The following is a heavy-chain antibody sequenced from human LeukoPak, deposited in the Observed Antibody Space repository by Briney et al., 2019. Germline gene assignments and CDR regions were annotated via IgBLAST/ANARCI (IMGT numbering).Heavy chain of an antibody. CDR2: INPNSGGT. V-gene: IGHV1-2*02. D-gene: IGHD4-17*01. CDR1: GYTFTGYY. CDR3: ASHTTTVTTSWFDP. J-gene: IGHJ5*02. Sequence: GASVKVSRKASGYTFTGYYMHWVRQAPGQGLEWMGWINPNSGGTNYAQKFQGRVTMTRDTSISTAYMELSRLRSDDTAVYYCASHTTTVTTSWFDPWGQGTLVTVSS.